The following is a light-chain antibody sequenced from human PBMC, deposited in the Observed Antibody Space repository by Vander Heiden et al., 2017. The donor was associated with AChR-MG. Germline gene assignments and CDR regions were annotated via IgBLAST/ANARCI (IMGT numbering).Light chain of an antibody. Sequence: QSVLTQPPSASGNPGQRVTPTCSGSSPNIGSNTVNWYRQLPGTAPKLLIYNNNQRPSGVPDRFSGSKSGTSASLAISGLPSEDEADYYCATWDDSLNGVVFGGGTKLTVL. CDR3: ATWDDSLNGVV. J-gene: IGLJ2*01. CDR1: SPNIGSNT. V-gene: IGLV1-44*01. CDR2: NNN.